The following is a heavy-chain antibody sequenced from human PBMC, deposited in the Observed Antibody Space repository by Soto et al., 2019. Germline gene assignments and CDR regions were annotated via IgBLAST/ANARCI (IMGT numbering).Heavy chain of an antibody. Sequence: QVQLVQSGAEVKKPGASVKVSCKASGYTFTSYGISWVRQAPGQGLEWMGWIRAYNGNTNYAQKLRGRVTMTTDTXXXXXXXXXXXLRSXXXAVXYCARDLPTMDLWGQGTTVTVSS. CDR3: ARDLPTMDL. V-gene: IGHV1-18*01. CDR2: IRAYNGNT. J-gene: IGHJ6*02. CDR1: GYTFTSYG.